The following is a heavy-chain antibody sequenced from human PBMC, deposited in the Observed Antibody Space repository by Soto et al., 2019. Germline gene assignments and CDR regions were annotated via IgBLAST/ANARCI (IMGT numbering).Heavy chain of an antibody. CDR2: IWYDGSDE. CDR1: GFTFISFG. J-gene: IGHJ6*02. CDR3: ARDELGYCTGTTCPIRLDV. D-gene: IGHD2-8*02. V-gene: IGHV3-33*01. Sequence: GGSLRLSCGASGFTFISFGMHWFRQAPGKGLEWVAVIWYDGSDEYYADSVKGRFTISRDNSKNTLYLHVNSLRVEDTAVYHCARDELGYCTGTTCPIRLDVWGQGTTVTVSS.